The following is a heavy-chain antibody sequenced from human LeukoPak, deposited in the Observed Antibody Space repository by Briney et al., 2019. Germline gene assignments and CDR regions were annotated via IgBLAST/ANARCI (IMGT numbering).Heavy chain of an antibody. CDR3: ARDTCGGGDCYISDAFDI. Sequence: PSETLSLTCTVSGYSISSGYYWGWIRQPPGKGLEWIGSIYTSGSTNYNPSLKSRVTMSVDTSKNQFSLKLSSVTAADTAVYYCARDTCGGGDCYISDAFDIWGQGTMVTVSS. J-gene: IGHJ3*02. D-gene: IGHD2-21*01. CDR2: IYTSGST. CDR1: GYSISSGYY. V-gene: IGHV4-38-2*02.